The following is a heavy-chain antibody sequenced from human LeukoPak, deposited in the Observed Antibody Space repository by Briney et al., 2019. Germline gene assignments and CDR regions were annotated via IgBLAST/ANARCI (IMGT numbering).Heavy chain of an antibody. J-gene: IGHJ1*01. V-gene: IGHV3-30*18. CDR1: GGSISSYY. Sequence: LSLTCTVSGGSISSYYWSWIRQPPGKGLEWVAVISYDGSNKYYADSVKGRFTTSRDNSKNTLYLQMNSLRAEDTAVYYCAKDRVGQKLPHNGIAAAAKGFQHWGQGTLVTVSS. D-gene: IGHD6-13*01. CDR2: ISYDGSNK. CDR3: AKDRVGQKLPHNGIAAAAKGFQH.